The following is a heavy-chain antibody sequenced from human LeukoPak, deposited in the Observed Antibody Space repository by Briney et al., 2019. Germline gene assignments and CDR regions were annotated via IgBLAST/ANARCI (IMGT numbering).Heavy chain of an antibody. CDR3: ARIVVGVTGNDY. CDR1: GFTFTSYW. D-gene: IGHD2-2*01. V-gene: IGHV3-7*03. Sequence: GGSLRLSCAASGFTFTSYWMSWLRQTPGKGLEWMANIKEGGSVKSYVDSVQGRFIISRDNAKNTLYLQMNSLRAEDTALYYCARIVVGVTGNDYWGQGTLVTVSS. CDR2: IKEGGSVK. J-gene: IGHJ4*02.